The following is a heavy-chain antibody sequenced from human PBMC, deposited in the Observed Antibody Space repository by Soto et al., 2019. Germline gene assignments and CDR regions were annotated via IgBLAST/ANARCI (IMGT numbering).Heavy chain of an antibody. CDR3: ARSQDWGDIDFKIGF. J-gene: IGHJ4*02. CDR2: ISFDGSDK. CDR1: GFAFSRYG. D-gene: IGHD7-27*01. Sequence: QVQLVESGGGVVQPGRSLRLSCAASGFAFSRYGMHWVRQAPGKGLEWVAVISFDGSDKYYGDSVKGRFTVSRDNSKNTLYVQMNSLRAEDTAGYYCARSQDWGDIDFKIGFWCQGTLVTVSS. V-gene: IGHV3-30*03.